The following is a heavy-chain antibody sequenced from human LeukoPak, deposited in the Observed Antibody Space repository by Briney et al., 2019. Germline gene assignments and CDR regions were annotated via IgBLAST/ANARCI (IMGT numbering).Heavy chain of an antibody. CDR1: GFTVSSNY. Sequence: GGSLRLSCAASGFTVSSNYMSWVRQAPGKGLEWVSAIYSGGSTYYADSVKGRFTISRAHSKNPLYLQMNSLRAEDTAVYYCASDSGSYYNYYYMDVWGKGTTVTVSS. J-gene: IGHJ6*03. D-gene: IGHD1-26*01. CDR3: ASDSGSYYNYYYMDV. CDR2: IYSGGST. V-gene: IGHV3-66*02.